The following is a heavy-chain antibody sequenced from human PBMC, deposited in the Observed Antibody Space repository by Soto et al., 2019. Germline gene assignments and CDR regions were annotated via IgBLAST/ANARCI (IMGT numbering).Heavy chain of an antibody. D-gene: IGHD5-18*01. CDR1: GFTFSSYG. Sequence: GGSLRLSCAASGFTFSSYGMHWVRQAPGKGLEWVAVIWYDGSNKYYADSVKGRFTISRDNSKNTLYLQMNSLRAEDTAVYYCARAAGIQLWLFFDYWGQGTLVTVSS. CDR3: ARAAGIQLWLFFDY. J-gene: IGHJ4*02. CDR2: IWYDGSNK. V-gene: IGHV3-33*01.